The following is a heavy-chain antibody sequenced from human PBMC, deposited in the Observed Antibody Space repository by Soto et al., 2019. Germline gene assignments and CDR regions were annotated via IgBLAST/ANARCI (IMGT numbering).Heavy chain of an antibody. CDR1: GGPFLSSA. CDR2: IIPIFGTA. Sequence: KVSCKASGGPFLSSAISWLRQAPGQGLEWMGGIIPIFGTANYAQKFQGRVTITADKSTSTAYMELSSLRSEDTAVYYCARAISPVSVAGTNFDYWGQGTLVTVSA. D-gene: IGHD6-19*01. J-gene: IGHJ4*02. CDR3: ARAISPVSVAGTNFDY. V-gene: IGHV1-69*06.